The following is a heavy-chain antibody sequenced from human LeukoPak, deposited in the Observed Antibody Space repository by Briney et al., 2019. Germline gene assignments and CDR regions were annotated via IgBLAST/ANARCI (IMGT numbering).Heavy chain of an antibody. CDR3: ARGASSWYSTSPNFDY. V-gene: IGHV3-20*04. CDR2: INWNGGST. CDR1: GFTFDDYG. Sequence: GGSLRLSCAASGFTFDDYGMSWVRQAPGKGLEWVSGINWNGGSTGYADSVKGRFTISRDNAKNSLYLQMNSLRAEDTAVYFCARGASSWYSTSPNFDYWGQGTLVTVSS. J-gene: IGHJ4*02. D-gene: IGHD6-13*01.